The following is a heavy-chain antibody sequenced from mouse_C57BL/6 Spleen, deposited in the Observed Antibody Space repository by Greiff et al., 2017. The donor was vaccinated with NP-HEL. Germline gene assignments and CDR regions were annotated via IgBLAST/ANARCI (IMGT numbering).Heavy chain of an antibody. CDR3: ARSPYYYGPYYYAMDY. CDR1: GYTFTSYW. V-gene: IGHV1-53*01. CDR2: INPSNGGT. D-gene: IGHD1-1*01. J-gene: IGHJ4*01. Sequence: VQLQQSGTELVKPGASVKLSCKASGYTFTSYWMHWVKQRPGQGLEWIGNINPSNGGTNYNEKFKSKATLTVDKSSSTAYMQLSSLTSEDSAVYYCARSPYYYGPYYYAMDYWGQGTSVTVSS.